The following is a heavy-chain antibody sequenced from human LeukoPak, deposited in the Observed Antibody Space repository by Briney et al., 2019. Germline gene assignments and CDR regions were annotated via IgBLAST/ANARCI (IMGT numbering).Heavy chain of an antibody. Sequence: GGSLRLSCAASGFTFSSYGMHWVRQAPGKGLEWVAVIPYDGSNKYYADSVKGRFTISRDNSKNTLYLQMNSLRAEDTAVYYCVRSSSWYFYYFDYWGQGTLVTVSS. D-gene: IGHD6-13*01. CDR2: IPYDGSNK. CDR1: GFTFSSYG. CDR3: VRSSSWYFYYFDY. J-gene: IGHJ4*02. V-gene: IGHV3-30*03.